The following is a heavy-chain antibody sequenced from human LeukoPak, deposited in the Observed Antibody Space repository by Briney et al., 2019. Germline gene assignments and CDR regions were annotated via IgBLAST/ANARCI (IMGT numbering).Heavy chain of an antibody. V-gene: IGHV4-59*12. CDR2: IYSSGST. D-gene: IGHD6-13*01. J-gene: IGHJ4*02. Sequence: PSETLSLTCNVSGGSIRGYYWSWIRQPPGKGLEWIGYIYSSGSTNYNPSLKSRVSISVDRSKKQFSLKLTSVTAADTALYYCAIRFGRLEAGGTPFDSWGQGTLVTVSS. CDR1: GGSIRGYY. CDR3: AIRFGRLEAGGTPFDS.